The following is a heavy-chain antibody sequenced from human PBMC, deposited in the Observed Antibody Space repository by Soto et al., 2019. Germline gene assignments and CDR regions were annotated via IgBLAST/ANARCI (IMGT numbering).Heavy chain of an antibody. V-gene: IGHV3-33*01. Sequence: GGSLRLSCAASGFTFSNYGMHWVRQAPGKGLEWVAVIWYDGSKNYYGDSVKGRFTISRDNSKNTLYLQMNSLRPEDTAVYSCARETRGYNYFLDYWGQGTLVTVSS. D-gene: IGHD5-12*01. CDR2: IWYDGSKN. CDR1: GFTFSNYG. CDR3: ARETRGYNYFLDY. J-gene: IGHJ4*02.